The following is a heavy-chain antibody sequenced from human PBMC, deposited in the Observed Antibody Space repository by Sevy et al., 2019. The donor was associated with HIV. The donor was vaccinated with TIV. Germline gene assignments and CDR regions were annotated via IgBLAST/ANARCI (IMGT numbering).Heavy chain of an antibody. V-gene: IGHV4-59*01. CDR1: GDSISSYF. CDR2: IYYSGSS. CDR3: ARDSAVVPRALVY. D-gene: IGHD2-15*01. J-gene: IGHJ4*02. Sequence: SETLSLTCNVSGDSISSYFWSWFRQPPGKGLEWIGYIYYSGSSEYNPSLRSRVTISIATSKKYLSMRLTSVTAADTAVYYCARDSAVVPRALVYWGQGTLVTVSS.